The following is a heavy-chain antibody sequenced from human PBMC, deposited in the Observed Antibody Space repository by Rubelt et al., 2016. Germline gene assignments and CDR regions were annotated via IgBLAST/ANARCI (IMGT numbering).Heavy chain of an antibody. CDR1: GFSFRDYA. CDR2: IKSETDGGTT. D-gene: IGHD1-26*01. Sequence: EVQLLESGGGLVQPGGSLRLSCAASGFSFRDYAMSWVRQAPGRGLEWVGRIKSETDGGTTADAPPVKDRITISRDDSKNTLDLQMNSLKNEDTAVYYCTTGLRWELLPNYWGQGTLVTVSS. J-gene: IGHJ4*02. V-gene: IGHV3-15*01. CDR3: TTGLRWELLPNY.